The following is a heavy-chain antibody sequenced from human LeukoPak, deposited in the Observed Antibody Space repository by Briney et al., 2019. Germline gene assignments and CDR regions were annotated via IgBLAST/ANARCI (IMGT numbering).Heavy chain of an antibody. CDR3: ARHDLLSGYYSLDY. Sequence: GGSLRLSCAASGFTIDTYSMNWVRQAPGKGLEWVSSISTGSSYMYYADSVKGRFTISRDNAKNSLYLQMDSLTVDDTAVYYCARHDLLSGYYSLDYWGQGTPVTVSS. CDR2: ISTGSSYM. J-gene: IGHJ4*02. V-gene: IGHV3-21*06. CDR1: GFTIDTYS. D-gene: IGHD3-3*01.